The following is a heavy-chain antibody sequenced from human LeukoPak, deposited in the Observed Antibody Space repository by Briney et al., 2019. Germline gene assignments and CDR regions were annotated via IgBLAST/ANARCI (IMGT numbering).Heavy chain of an antibody. D-gene: IGHD6-13*01. J-gene: IGHJ6*03. CDR1: GFTFSDYG. Sequence: GGSLRLSCAASGFTFSDYGMHWVRQAPGKGLEGVAFIRYDGTEKFYADSVGGRFTNSRDNSKNTPYLQLNSLRPEDTAVYYCARATGAAAGTGYYYYYMDVWGKGTTVTVSS. V-gene: IGHV3-30*02. CDR3: ARATGAAAGTGYYYYYMDV. CDR2: IRYDGTEK.